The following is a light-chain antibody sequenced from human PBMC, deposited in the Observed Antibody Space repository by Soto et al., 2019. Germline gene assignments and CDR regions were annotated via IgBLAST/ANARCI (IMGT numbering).Light chain of an antibody. CDR3: QQYKSYPWT. Sequence: DIQMTQSPSTLSAFVGASVAITCRASQTISNFLAWYQQKPGKAPKLLFYRASNLEGGVPSRFSGGGSGTEFTLTINSLQPDDSATYYCQQYKSYPWTFGQGTKVDIK. J-gene: IGKJ1*01. CDR1: QTISNF. V-gene: IGKV1-5*03. CDR2: RAS.